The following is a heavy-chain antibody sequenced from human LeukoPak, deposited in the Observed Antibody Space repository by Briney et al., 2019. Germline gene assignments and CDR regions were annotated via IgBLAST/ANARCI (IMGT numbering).Heavy chain of an antibody. CDR2: INHSGST. CDR3: ARGQGVGFLECFPYYYYGMDV. D-gene: IGHD3-3*02. J-gene: IGHJ6*02. CDR1: GGSFSGYY. Sequence: PSETLSLTCAVYGGSFSGYYWSWIRQPPGKGLEWIGEINHSGSTNYNPSLKSRVTISVDTSKNQFSLKLSSVTAADTAVYYCARGQGVGFLECFPYYYYGMDVWGQGTTVTVSS. V-gene: IGHV4-34*01.